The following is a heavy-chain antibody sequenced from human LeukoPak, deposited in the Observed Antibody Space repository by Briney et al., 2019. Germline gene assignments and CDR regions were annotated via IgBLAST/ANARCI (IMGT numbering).Heavy chain of an antibody. CDR2: ISFDGNYK. CDR1: GFTFTNYG. V-gene: IGHV3-30*18. Sequence: GGSLRLSCAASGFTFTNYGIHWVRQAPGKGLEWVAIISFDGNYKDYAASVKGRFTISRDNSKKTLFLQMNSLRAEGTAVYYCAKDGSGPNSFYYGSGNFYYFDSWGQGTLVTVSS. J-gene: IGHJ4*02. D-gene: IGHD3-10*01. CDR3: AKDGSGPNSFYYGSGNFYYFDS.